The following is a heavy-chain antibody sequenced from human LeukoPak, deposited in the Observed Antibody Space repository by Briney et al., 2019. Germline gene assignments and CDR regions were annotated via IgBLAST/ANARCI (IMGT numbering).Heavy chain of an antibody. CDR1: IDSISSKNYY. V-gene: IGHV4-39*07. D-gene: IGHD3-3*02. Sequence: PSETLSLTCTVSIDSISSKNYYWRWIRQPPGKGLEWIGSINYSGKTSYNPALKSLVTISQDTSKNEFSLKLNSVTAADTAVYFCARGVPLLAPSYWGQGTLVTVSS. CDR2: INYSGKT. J-gene: IGHJ4*02. CDR3: ARGVPLLAPSY.